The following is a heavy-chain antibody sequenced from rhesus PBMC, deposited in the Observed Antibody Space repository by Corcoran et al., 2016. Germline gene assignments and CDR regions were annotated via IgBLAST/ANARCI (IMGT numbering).Heavy chain of an antibody. CDR3: TRGGGTAGTVY. Sequence: EVQLVESGGGLVQPGGSLRLSCAASGFTFSNYWMRWVRQAPGKGRDWVGRIKNKADGGTAAYDESVKGRFTISRDDSKNTLYLQMNSLKTEDTAVYYCTRGGGTAGTVYWGQGVLVTVSS. CDR1: GFTFSNYW. J-gene: IGHJ4*01. V-gene: IGHV3-16*02. CDR2: IKNKADGGTA. D-gene: IGHD5-24*01.